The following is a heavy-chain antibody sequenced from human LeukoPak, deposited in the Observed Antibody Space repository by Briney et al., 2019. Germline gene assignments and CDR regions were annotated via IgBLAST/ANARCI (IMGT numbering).Heavy chain of an antibody. CDR1: GGSFSGFY. J-gene: IGHJ3*02. CDR3: ARGIAAAGTYAFDI. CDR2: INHSGST. D-gene: IGHD6-13*01. Sequence: SETLSLTCAVYGGSFSGFYWSWIRQPPGKGLEWIGEINHSGSTNYNPSLKSRVTISVDTSKNQFSLKLSSVTAADTAVYYCARGIAAAGTYAFDIWGQGTMVTVSS. V-gene: IGHV4-34*01.